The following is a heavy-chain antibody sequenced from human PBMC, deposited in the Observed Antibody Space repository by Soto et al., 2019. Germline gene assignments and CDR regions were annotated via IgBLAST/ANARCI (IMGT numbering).Heavy chain of an antibody. Sequence: EVQLVESGGGLVQPGGSLRLSCAAPGFTVSSNYMSWVRQAPGKGLEWVSVIYSGGSTYYADSVKGRFTISRDNSKNTLYLQMNSLRAEDTAVYYCARERGYCSSTSCYSGGNFDYWGQGTLVTVSS. CDR3: ARERGYCSSTSCYSGGNFDY. D-gene: IGHD2-2*01. CDR1: GFTVSSNY. CDR2: IYSGGST. J-gene: IGHJ4*02. V-gene: IGHV3-66*01.